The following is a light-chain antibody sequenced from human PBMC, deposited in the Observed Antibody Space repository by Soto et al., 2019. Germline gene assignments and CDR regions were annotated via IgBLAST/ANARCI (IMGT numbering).Light chain of an antibody. CDR1: QSLNRN. J-gene: IGKJ3*01. V-gene: IGKV3D-15*01. CDR3: QHYHDWPPAFT. Sequence: EILMTQSPATLSVSPGERATLSCRASQSLNRNLAWYQQKPGQAPRLIIYGASTRASGIPARFSGSGSGTEFTLTISRLQSEDFALYYCQHYHDWPPAFTFGPGTKVDL. CDR2: GAS.